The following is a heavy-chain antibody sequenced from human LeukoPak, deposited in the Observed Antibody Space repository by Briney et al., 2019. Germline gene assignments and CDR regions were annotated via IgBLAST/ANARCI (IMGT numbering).Heavy chain of an antibody. CDR2: IYYSGST. Sequence: PSETLSLTCTVSGGSISSYYWSWIRQPPGKGLEWIGYIYYSGSTNYNPSLKSRVTISVDTSKNQFSLKLSSVTAADTAVYYCARAPSGSYSLDYWGQGTLVTVSS. V-gene: IGHV4-59*01. CDR3: ARAPSGSYSLDY. D-gene: IGHD1-26*01. CDR1: GGSISSYY. J-gene: IGHJ4*02.